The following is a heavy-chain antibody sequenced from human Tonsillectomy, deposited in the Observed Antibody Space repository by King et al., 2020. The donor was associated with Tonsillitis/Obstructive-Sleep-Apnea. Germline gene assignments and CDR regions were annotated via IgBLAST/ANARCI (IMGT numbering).Heavy chain of an antibody. Sequence: VQLVKSGGGLVQPGGSLKLSCAASGFTFSGSAMHWVRQASGKGLEWVGRIRSKANSYATAYAASVKGRFTISRDDSKNTAYLQMNSLKTEDTAVYYCTRPGYCSSTSCNNWFDPWGQGTLVTVSS. V-gene: IGHV3-73*01. CDR3: TRPGYCSSTSCNNWFDP. CDR2: IRSKANSYAT. CDR1: GFTFSGSA. D-gene: IGHD2-2*01. J-gene: IGHJ5*02.